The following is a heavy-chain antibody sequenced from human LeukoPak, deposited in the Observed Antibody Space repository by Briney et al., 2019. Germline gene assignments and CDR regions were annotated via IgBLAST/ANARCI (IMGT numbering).Heavy chain of an antibody. Sequence: ASVKVSCKASGGTFSSYAISRVRQAPGQGLEWMGRIIPILGIANYAQKFQGRVTITADKSTSTAYMELSSLRSEDTAVYYCARDIVVVPTTIPIHDAFDIWGQGTMVTVSS. CDR3: ARDIVVVPTTIPIHDAFDI. CDR2: IIPILGIA. D-gene: IGHD2-2*02. CDR1: GGTFSSYA. J-gene: IGHJ3*02. V-gene: IGHV1-69*04.